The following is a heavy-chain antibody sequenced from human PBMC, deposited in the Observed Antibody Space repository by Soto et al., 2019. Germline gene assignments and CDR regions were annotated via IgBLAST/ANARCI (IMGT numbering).Heavy chain of an antibody. CDR1: GFTFSSYA. CDR2: ISGGGGNT. J-gene: IGHJ5*02. Sequence: EVQLLESGGGLVQPGGSLRLSCAASGFTFSSYAMSWVRQTPGKGLEWGSGISGGGGNTYYADSVTGRFTISRDNSRNTLYLQLNSLRAAETAIYYCAKDRGAGGRFSGIAVAGIPSWGQGTLVTVSS. D-gene: IGHD6-19*01. V-gene: IGHV3-23*01. CDR3: AKDRGAGGRFSGIAVAGIPS.